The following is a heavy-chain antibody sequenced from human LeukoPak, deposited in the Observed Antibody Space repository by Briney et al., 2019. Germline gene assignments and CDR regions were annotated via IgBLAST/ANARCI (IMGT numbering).Heavy chain of an antibody. V-gene: IGHV5-51*01. D-gene: IGHD3-9*01. CDR2: IYPGDSDT. J-gene: IGHJ5*02. Sequence: PGESLKISCKGSGYSFTSYWIGWVRQMPGKGLEWMGIIYPGDSDTRYSPSFQGQVTISADKSISTAYLQWSSLKASDTAMYYCARVFRYFDWPGDWFDPWGQGTLVTVSS. CDR1: GYSFTSYW. CDR3: ARVFRYFDWPGDWFDP.